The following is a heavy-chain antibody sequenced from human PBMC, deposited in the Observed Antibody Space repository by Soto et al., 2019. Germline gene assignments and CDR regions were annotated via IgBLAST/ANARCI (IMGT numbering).Heavy chain of an antibody. V-gene: IGHV4-34*01. J-gene: IGHJ3*02. CDR2: IKRSGNT. Sequence: QVQLQQWGAGLLKPSETLSLTCGVYGGYFHDDYWSGIRQSPGKGLEWIGEIKRSGNTYYNPSIGSRVSKSIDLSKNHFTLSLTSVTAADTAVYYCARGLTTVYLMRRYYAFDIWSQGTMVTVSS. CDR1: GGYFHDDY. D-gene: IGHD4-4*01. CDR3: ARGLTTVYLMRRYYAFDI.